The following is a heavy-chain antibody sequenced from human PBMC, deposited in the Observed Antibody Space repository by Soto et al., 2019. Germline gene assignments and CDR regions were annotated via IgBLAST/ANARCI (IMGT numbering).Heavy chain of an antibody. Sequence: GGSLRLSCAASGFTFSTYSMNWVRQAPGKGLEWVSYISSSSSTIYYADSVKGRFTISRDNAKNSLYLQMNSLRAEDTAVYYCARDGYYDLYYFDYWGQGTLVTVS. CDR1: GFTFSTYS. J-gene: IGHJ4*02. D-gene: IGHD3-22*01. V-gene: IGHV3-48*04. CDR3: ARDGYYDLYYFDY. CDR2: ISSSSSTI.